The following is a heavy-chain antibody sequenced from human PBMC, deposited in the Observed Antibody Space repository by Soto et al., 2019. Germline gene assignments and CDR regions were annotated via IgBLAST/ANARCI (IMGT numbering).Heavy chain of an antibody. J-gene: IGHJ4*02. D-gene: IGHD6-19*01. CDR2: ISGSGGST. Sequence: PGGSLRLSCAASGFAVSSKYMTWVRQAPGKGLEWVSVISGSGGSTYYADSVKGRFTISRDNSKNKLYLQMNSLRAEDTAVYYCASRTSGWYFDYWGQGTLVTVSS. V-gene: IGHV3-23*01. CDR1: GFAVSSKY. CDR3: ASRTSGWYFDY.